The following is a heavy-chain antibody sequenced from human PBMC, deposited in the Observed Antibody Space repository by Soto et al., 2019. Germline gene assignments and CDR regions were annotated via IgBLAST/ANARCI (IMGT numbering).Heavy chain of an antibody. V-gene: IGHV3-23*01. CDR2: ISGSGGST. CDR3: AKDGASGSYPPYYYFGMDV. Sequence: EVQLLESGGGLVQPGGSLRLSCAASGLTFSSYAMSWVRQALGKGLEWVSAISGSGGSTYYADSVKGRFTISRDNSKNTLRLQMNSLRADDTAVYYCAKDGASGSYPPYYYFGMDVWGQGTTVTVSS. J-gene: IGHJ6*02. CDR1: GLTFSSYA. D-gene: IGHD1-26*01.